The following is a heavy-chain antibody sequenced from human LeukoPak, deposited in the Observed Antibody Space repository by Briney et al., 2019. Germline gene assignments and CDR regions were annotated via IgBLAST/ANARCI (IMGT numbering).Heavy chain of an antibody. V-gene: IGHV4-34*01. J-gene: IGHJ4*02. D-gene: IGHD1-1*01. CDR1: GGSFSGYY. CDR3: ARGRWNLLLFRTGTMGIDY. Sequence: SETLSLTCAVYGGSFSGYYWSWIRQPPGKGLEWIREINHSGSTNYNPSLMSRVNMSVDTSKNQFSLKLRSVTAADTALYYCARGRWNLLLFRTGTMGIDYWGQGTLVTVSS. CDR2: INHSGST.